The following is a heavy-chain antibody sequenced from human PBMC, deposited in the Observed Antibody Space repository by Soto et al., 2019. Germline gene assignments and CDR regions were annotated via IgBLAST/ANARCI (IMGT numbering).Heavy chain of an antibody. CDR2: IKFDASEK. CDR3: ARPPDSSSWTPFDY. V-gene: IGHV3-7*03. Sequence: LRLSCAASGFNFGVYWMSWVRQAPGKGLEWVATIKFDASEKKFVDSVKGRFTMSRDNAKNSLSLQMDSLKASDTAMYCCARPPDSSSWTPFDYWGQGTLVTVSS. D-gene: IGHD6-13*01. J-gene: IGHJ4*02. CDR1: GFNFGVYW.